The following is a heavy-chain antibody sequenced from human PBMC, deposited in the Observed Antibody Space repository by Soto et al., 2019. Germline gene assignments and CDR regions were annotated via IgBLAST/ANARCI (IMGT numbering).Heavy chain of an antibody. D-gene: IGHD2-21*01. CDR2: IYYSGRT. CDR3: ARLGRLVVVIAGQLDY. CDR1: GGSISSSSYY. Sequence: QLQLQESGPGLVKPSETLSLTCTVSGGSISSSSYYWGWIRQPPGKGLERIGSIYYSGRTYYNPSLKSRITISVGTSKSQFSLKLSSVTAADTAVYYCARLGRLVVVIAGQLDYWGQGTLVTVSS. V-gene: IGHV4-39*01. J-gene: IGHJ4*02.